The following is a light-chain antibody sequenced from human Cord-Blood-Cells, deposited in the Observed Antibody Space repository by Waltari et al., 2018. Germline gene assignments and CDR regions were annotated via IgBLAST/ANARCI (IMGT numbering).Light chain of an antibody. CDR1: SSDVGGYNY. J-gene: IGLJ1*01. V-gene: IGLV2-8*01. Sequence: QSALTQPPSASGSPGQSVTISCTGTSSDVGGYNYVSWYQQHPGKAPKLMIYEVSMRPSGLLARFSGSKSGSTASLTVSALQAEDEADYYCSSYAGSNNYVFGTGTKVTVL. CDR3: SSYAGSNNYV. CDR2: EVS.